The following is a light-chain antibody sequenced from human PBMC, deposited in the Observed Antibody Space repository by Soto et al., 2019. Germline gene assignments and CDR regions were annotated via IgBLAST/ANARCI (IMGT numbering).Light chain of an antibody. CDR2: GAS. CDR1: QSVSTN. Sequence: EIVMTQSPAPLSVSPGERATLSCRASQSVSTNLAWYQQKPGQAPRLLIFGASTRATDVPARFSGRGSGTEFPLTIRSLQSEDFSVYYCLQHNSWPRTFGQGTRLEV. CDR3: LQHNSWPRT. V-gene: IGKV3-15*01. J-gene: IGKJ1*01.